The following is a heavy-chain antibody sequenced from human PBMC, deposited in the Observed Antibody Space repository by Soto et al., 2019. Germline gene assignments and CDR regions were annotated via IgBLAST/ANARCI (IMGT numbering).Heavy chain of an antibody. CDR1: VFTFDDYA. CDR2: ISWNSGSI. V-gene: IGHV3-9*01. CDR3: AKAGPYDILTGYPGDNWFEP. J-gene: IGHJ5*02. D-gene: IGHD3-9*01. Sequence: PVGSLRLSCASSVFTFDDYAMHWVRQSPGKCLEWVSGISWNSGSIGYADSVKGRFTISRDNAKNSLYLQMNSLRAEDTALYYCAKAGPYDILTGYPGDNWFEPWGQGTLVSVSS.